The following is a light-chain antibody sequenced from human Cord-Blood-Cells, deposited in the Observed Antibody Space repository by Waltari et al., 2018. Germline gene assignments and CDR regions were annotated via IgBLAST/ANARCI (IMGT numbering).Light chain of an antibody. J-gene: IGLJ3*02. CDR2: RNN. V-gene: IGLV1-47*01. Sequence: QSVLTQPPSASGTPGQSVTISCSGSSPNIGSNYVYWYQQLPGTAPKLLIYRNNQRPSGVPDRFSGSKSGTSASLAISGLRSEDEADYYCAAWDDSLSGPVFGGGTKLTVL. CDR1: SPNIGSNY. CDR3: AAWDDSLSGPV.